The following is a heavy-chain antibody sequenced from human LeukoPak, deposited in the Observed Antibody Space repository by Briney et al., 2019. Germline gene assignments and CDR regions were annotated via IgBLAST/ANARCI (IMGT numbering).Heavy chain of an antibody. CDR2: ISSSSSYI. CDR1: GFTFSSYS. Sequence: GGSLRLSCAASGFTFSSYSMNWVRQAPGKGLEWVSSISSSSSYIYYADSVKGRFTISRDNAKNSLYLQMNSLRAEDTAVYYCAREHSSGWYAFDYWGQGTLVTVSS. V-gene: IGHV3-21*01. J-gene: IGHJ4*02. CDR3: AREHSSGWYAFDY. D-gene: IGHD6-19*01.